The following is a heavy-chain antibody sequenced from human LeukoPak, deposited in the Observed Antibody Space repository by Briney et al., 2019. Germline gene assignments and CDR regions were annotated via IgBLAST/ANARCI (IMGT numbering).Heavy chain of an antibody. J-gene: IGHJ4*02. CDR2: IYHGGNT. D-gene: IGHD6-13*01. Sequence: SGTLSLTCAVSGDSISCKNWWNWVRQPPGKGLEWIGEIYHGGNTNYNPSLKSRVTISVDKSKNQFSLILSSVTAADTAVYYCARDREYSKSWSFDYWGQGTLVTVSS. V-gene: IGHV4-4*02. CDR1: GDSISCKNW. CDR3: ARDREYSKSWSFDY.